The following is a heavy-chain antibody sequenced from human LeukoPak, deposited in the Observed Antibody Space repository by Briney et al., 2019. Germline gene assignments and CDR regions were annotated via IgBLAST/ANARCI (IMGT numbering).Heavy chain of an antibody. J-gene: IGHJ4*02. CDR3: ARVGSYYGGLAFGY. Sequence: PGGSLRLSCAASGFTFSSYSMNWVRQAPGKGLEWVSYISSSSSTIYYADSVKGRFTISRDNAKNSLYLQMNSLRAEDTAVYYCARVGSYYGGLAFGYWGQGTLVTVSS. CDR1: GFTFSSYS. V-gene: IGHV3-48*01. D-gene: IGHD1-26*01. CDR2: ISSSSSTI.